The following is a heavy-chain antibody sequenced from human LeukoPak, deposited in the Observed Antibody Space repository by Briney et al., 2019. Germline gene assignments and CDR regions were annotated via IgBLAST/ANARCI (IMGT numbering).Heavy chain of an antibody. D-gene: IGHD3-9*01. Sequence: SETLSLTCAVYGGSFSGYYWSWIRQPPGKGLEWIGEINHSGSTNYNPSLKSRVTISVDTSKNQFSLKLSSVTAADTAVYYCATRSDYDISTGYSYHFDYWGQGTLVTVSS. CDR1: GGSFSGYY. CDR3: ATRSDYDISTGYSYHFDY. CDR2: INHSGST. V-gene: IGHV4-34*01. J-gene: IGHJ4*02.